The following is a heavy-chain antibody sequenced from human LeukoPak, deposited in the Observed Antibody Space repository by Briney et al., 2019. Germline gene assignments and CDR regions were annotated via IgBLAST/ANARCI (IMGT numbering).Heavy chain of an antibody. V-gene: IGHV1-8*01. CDR2: MNPNSGNT. CDR3: ARPHYGSGSSYFDY. CDR1: GYTFTSYD. Sequence: ASVKVSCKASGYTFTSYDINWVRQATGQGLEWMGWMNPNSGNTGYAQKFQGRVTMTRNTSISTAYMELSSLRSEDTAVYYCARPHYGSGSSYFDYWGQGTLVTVSS. J-gene: IGHJ4*02. D-gene: IGHD3-10*01.